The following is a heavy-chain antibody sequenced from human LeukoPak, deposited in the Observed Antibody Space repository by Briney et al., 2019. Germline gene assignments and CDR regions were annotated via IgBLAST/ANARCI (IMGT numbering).Heavy chain of an antibody. CDR2: INYSGST. V-gene: IGHV4-30-4*01. D-gene: IGHD3-10*01. J-gene: IGHJ5*02. CDR1: GGSISSDNYQ. CDR3: ARYGSGSTWFDP. Sequence: SETLSLTCTVSGGSISSDNYQWSWIRQPPGKGLEWIGCINYSGSTYYNPSLKSRVTISVDTSKNQFSLKLTSVTAADTAVYYCARYGSGSTWFDPWGQGTLVTVSS.